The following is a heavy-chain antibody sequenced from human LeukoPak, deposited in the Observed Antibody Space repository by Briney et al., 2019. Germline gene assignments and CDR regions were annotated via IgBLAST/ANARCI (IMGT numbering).Heavy chain of an antibody. CDR1: GYIFTSYD. CDR3: ARRGYGSRRAADY. Sequence: ASVKVSCKASGYIFTSYDISSVRQSPGQGLEWMGWISTVSGKTRYAQKFQGRLSVTTNTSTNTAEMELRSLTSDDTAIYHCARRGYGSRRAADYWGQGTLVIVSS. CDR2: ISTVSGKT. V-gene: IGHV1-18*01. D-gene: IGHD3-10*01. J-gene: IGHJ4*02.